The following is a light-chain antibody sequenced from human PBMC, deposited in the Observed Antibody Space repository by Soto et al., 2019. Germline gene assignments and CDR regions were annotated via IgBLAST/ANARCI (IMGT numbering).Light chain of an antibody. CDR3: QQYNSQST. Sequence: DIRRTQSPSTLSASVGDRVTITCRASQSISSWLAWYQQKPGKAPKILIYKASSLETGVPSRFSGSGSGTEFTLTITSLQPDDFATYYCQQYNSQSTFGQGTKV. CDR1: QSISSW. CDR2: KAS. J-gene: IGKJ1*01. V-gene: IGKV1-5*03.